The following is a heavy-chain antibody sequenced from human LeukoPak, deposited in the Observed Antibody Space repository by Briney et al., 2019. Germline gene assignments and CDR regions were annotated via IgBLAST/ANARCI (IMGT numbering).Heavy chain of an antibody. Sequence: PGGSLRLSCAASGFSFNNHYMRWIRQAPGKGLEWVANINEDGSNKWHLGSVKGRFTVSRDNARNALYLQMNSLRVEDTAVYYCTRVIVAVPGYFDYFDFWGQGALVTVSS. CDR1: GFSFNNHY. V-gene: IGHV3-7*01. D-gene: IGHD6-19*01. CDR2: INEDGSNK. CDR3: TRVIVAVPGYFDYFDF. J-gene: IGHJ4*02.